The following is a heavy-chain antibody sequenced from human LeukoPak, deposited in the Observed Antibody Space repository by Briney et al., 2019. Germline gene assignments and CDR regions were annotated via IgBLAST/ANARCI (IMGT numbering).Heavy chain of an antibody. V-gene: IGHV3-53*01. CDR1: GFTVSSNY. CDR2: IYCGGTT. J-gene: IGHJ4*02. D-gene: IGHD5/OR15-5a*01. Sequence: PGASLRLSCAASGFTVSSNYMTWVRQAPGQGLEWVSVIYCGGTTYYADSVKGRFTISRDNSQNTVYLQMNSLRVEDTAVYYCARGDGVYVYWGQGTLVTVSS. CDR3: ARGDGVYVY.